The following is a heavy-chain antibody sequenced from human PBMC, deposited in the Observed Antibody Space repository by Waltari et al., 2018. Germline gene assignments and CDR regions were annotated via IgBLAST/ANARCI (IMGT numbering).Heavy chain of an antibody. J-gene: IGHJ4*02. V-gene: IGHV4-4*07. CDR3: AKDGGWYPDY. Sequence: QVQLQESGPGLVKPSETLSLTCTVSADSISRYHWSWIRQPAGKGLEWIGRIYTSGNTHYNPSLKSRVTMSVDMSKNQFSLKLSSVTAADTAVYYCAKDGGWYPDYWGQGTLVTVSS. CDR2: IYTSGNT. D-gene: IGHD6-19*01. CDR1: ADSISRYH.